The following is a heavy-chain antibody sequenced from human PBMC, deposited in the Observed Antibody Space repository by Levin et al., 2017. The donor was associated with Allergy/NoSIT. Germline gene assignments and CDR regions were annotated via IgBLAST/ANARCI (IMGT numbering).Heavy chain of an antibody. CDR3: ARGAEYSSGWYSLGDAFDI. V-gene: IGHV3-33*01. Sequence: GGSLRLSCAASGFTFSSYGMHWVRQAPGKGLEWVAVIWYDGSNKYYADSVKGRFTISRDNSKNTLYLQMNSLRAEDTAVYYCARGAEYSSGWYSLGDAFDIWGQGTMVTVSS. D-gene: IGHD6-19*01. CDR2: IWYDGSNK. CDR1: GFTFSSYG. J-gene: IGHJ3*02.